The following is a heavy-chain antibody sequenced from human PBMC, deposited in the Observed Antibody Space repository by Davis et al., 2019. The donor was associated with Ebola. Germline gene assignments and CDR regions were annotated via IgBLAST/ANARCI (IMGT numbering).Heavy chain of an antibody. V-gene: IGHV4-31*03. Sequence: PSETLSLTCTVSGDSVNGGGHYWSWIRQVPGKGLEWIGHIYYSGSTYLNPSLKSRVTMSIATSQNQFSLRLSSVTAADTALYFCARSGYSRINYFDYWGPGSLVTVSS. CDR3: ARSGYSRINYFDY. CDR1: GDSVNGGGHY. J-gene: IGHJ4*02. D-gene: IGHD5-18*01. CDR2: IYYSGST.